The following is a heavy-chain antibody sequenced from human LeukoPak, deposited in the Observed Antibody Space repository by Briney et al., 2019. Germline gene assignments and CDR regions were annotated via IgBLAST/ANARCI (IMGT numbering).Heavy chain of an antibody. V-gene: IGHV3-74*01. CDR2: INSDGSTT. D-gene: IGHD2-15*01. CDR3: ARVVVPNLNWFDP. Sequence: GGSLRLSCEASGFTFSSYWMHWVRQVPGKGLVWVSRINSDGSTTSYADSVKGRFTISRDNAKNTLYLQMNSLTAEDTAVYYCARVVVPNLNWFDPWGQGTLVTVSS. CDR1: GFTFSSYW. J-gene: IGHJ5*02.